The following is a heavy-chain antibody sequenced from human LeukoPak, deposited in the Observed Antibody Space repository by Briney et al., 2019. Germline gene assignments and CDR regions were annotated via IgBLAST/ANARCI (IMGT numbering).Heavy chain of an antibody. CDR3: ARGYDSSGYLRAFDP. Sequence: SETLSLSCAVYGGSFSGYYWSWILQPPGKGLEWIGEINHSGSTNYNPSLKSRVTISVDMSKNQFSLKMSSVTAADTAVYYCARGYDSSGYLRAFDPWGQGTLVTVSS. D-gene: IGHD3-22*01. V-gene: IGHV4-34*01. CDR1: GGSFSGYY. J-gene: IGHJ5*02. CDR2: INHSGST.